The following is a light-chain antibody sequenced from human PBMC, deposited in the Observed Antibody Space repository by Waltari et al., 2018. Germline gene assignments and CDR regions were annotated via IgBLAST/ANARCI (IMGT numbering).Light chain of an antibody. CDR2: DTT. CDR3: LLSYTGFGAV. CDR1: TGTVTSGHY. J-gene: IGLJ7*01. V-gene: IGLV7-46*01. Sequence: QAVVTQEPSLTVSPGGTVTLTCGPSTGTVTSGHYPYWFQQKPGQAPRTLIYDTTDKHSWTPARFSGSLLGGKAALTLSGAQPEDEAEYYCLLSYTGFGAVFGGGTQLTVL.